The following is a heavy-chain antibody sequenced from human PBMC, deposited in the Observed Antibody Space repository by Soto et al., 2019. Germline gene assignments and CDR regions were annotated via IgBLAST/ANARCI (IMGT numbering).Heavy chain of an antibody. Sequence: PSETLSLTCTVSGGSISSGGYYWSWIRQHPGKGLEWIGYIYYSGSTYYNPSLKSRVTISVDTSKNQFSLKLSSVTAADTAVYYCARVLLWFGELSPPVGMDVWGQGTTVTVS. D-gene: IGHD3-10*01. CDR1: GGSISSGGYY. J-gene: IGHJ6*02. V-gene: IGHV4-31*03. CDR2: IYYSGST. CDR3: ARVLLWFGELSPPVGMDV.